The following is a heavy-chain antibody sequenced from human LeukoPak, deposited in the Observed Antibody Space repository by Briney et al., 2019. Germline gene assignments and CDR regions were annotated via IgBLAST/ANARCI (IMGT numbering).Heavy chain of an antibody. V-gene: IGHV3-48*03. CDR3: ASALLWFGELLTL. D-gene: IGHD3-10*01. CDR1: GFTFSSYE. Sequence: RSGGSLRLSCAASGFTFSSYEMNWVRQAPGKGLEWVSYISSSGSTIYYADSVRGRFTISRDNAKNSLYLQMNSLRAEDTAVYYCASALLWFGELLTLWGQGTLVTVSS. CDR2: ISSSGSTI. J-gene: IGHJ4*02.